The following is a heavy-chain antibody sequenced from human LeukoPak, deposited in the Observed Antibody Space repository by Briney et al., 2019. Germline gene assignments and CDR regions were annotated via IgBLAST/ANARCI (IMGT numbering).Heavy chain of an antibody. V-gene: IGHV3-49*04. D-gene: IGHD6-19*01. CDR3: TRGSSSGWYWTYYFDY. CDR2: ICSKAYGGTT. Sequence: PGRTLRLSCTASGFTFGDYVMSWVRQAPGKGLVWVGFICSKAYGGTTEYAACVKGRFTISRDDSKSIAYLKMNSLKTEDTAVYYCTRGSSSGWYWTYYFDYWGQGTLVTVSS. CDR1: GFTFGDYV. J-gene: IGHJ4*02.